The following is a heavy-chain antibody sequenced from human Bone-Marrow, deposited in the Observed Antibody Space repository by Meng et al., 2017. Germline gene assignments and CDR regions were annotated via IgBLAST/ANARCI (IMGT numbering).Heavy chain of an antibody. D-gene: IGHD4-11*01. Sequence: QVQLQQGRAGLLKPSETLSLICVVSGGSFSEYYWSRIRQPPGKGLEWIGEINHSGSTNYNPSLESRATISVDTSQNNLSLKLSSVTAADSAVYYCARGPTTMAHDFDYWGQGTLVTVSS. CDR2: INHSGST. J-gene: IGHJ4*02. V-gene: IGHV4-34*01. CDR3: ARGPTTMAHDFDY. CDR1: GGSFSEYY.